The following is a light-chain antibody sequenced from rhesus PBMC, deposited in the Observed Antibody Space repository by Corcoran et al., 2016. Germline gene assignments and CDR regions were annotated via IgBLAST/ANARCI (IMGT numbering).Light chain of an antibody. CDR1: QSLLYSSNNKNS. CDR3: QHYYSSPLT. CDR2: WAS. V-gene: IGKV4-1*01. Sequence: DIVMTQSPDSLAVSLGERVTINCKSSQSLLYSSNNKNSLAWYQQNPGQAPTLHIYWASTRESGVPNRFSGSGSGTDFTLTISGLQAEDVAVYYCQHYYSSPLTFGGGTKVEIK. J-gene: IGKJ4*01.